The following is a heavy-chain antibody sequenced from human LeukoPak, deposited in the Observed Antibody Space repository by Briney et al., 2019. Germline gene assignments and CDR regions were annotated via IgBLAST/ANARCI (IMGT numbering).Heavy chain of an antibody. D-gene: IGHD6-6*01. V-gene: IGHV3-21*01. CDR2: ISSSSTHI. CDR1: GFTLSSYS. J-gene: IGHJ4*02. Sequence: GSLRLSCASSGFTLSSYSMNWVRQAPGKGLEWVSYISSSSTHIYYADSVKGRFTISRDNARNSLYLQMNSLRAEDTAIYYCARSEHSSSSFDYWGQGTLVTVSS. CDR3: ARSEHSSSSFDY.